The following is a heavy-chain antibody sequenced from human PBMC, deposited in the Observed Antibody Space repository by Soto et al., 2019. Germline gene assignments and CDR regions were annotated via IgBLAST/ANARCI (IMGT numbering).Heavy chain of an antibody. CDR3: TTESFPPGDYYYGMDV. CDR2: IKSKTDGGTT. J-gene: IGHJ6*02. Sequence: GGSLRLSCAASGFTFSNAWMNWVRQAPGKGLEWVGRIKSKTDGGTTDYAAPVKGRLTISRDDSKNTLYLQMNSLKTEDTAVYYCTTESFPPGDYYYGMDVWGQGTTVTVSS. V-gene: IGHV3-15*07. CDR1: GFTFSNAW. D-gene: IGHD4-17*01.